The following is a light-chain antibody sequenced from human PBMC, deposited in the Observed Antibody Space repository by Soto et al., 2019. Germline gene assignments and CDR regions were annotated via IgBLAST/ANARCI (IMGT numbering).Light chain of an antibody. CDR1: SSDVGGYNY. J-gene: IGLJ2*01. V-gene: IGLV2-14*01. Sequence: QSVLTQPASVSGSPGQSITISCTGTSSDVGGYNYVSWYQQHPGKAPKLMIYDVSNRPSGVSNRFSGSKSDNTASLTISGLQAEDEGDYYCSSYTSSSTPVVFGGGTKVTVL. CDR3: SSYTSSSTPVV. CDR2: DVS.